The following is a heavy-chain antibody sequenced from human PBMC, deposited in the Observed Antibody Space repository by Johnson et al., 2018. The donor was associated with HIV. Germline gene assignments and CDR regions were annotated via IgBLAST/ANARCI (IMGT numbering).Heavy chain of an antibody. D-gene: IGHD3-10*01. Sequence: QVQLVESGGGVVQPGRSLRLSCGASGFTFSSHHMHWVRQAPGKGLEHVSAISGNGGSTYYANSVKGRFTISRDNSKNTMYLQVNSLRAEDTAVYYCAKDKVQWFVDAFDIWGQGTMVTVSS. J-gene: IGHJ3*02. V-gene: IGHV3-64*04. CDR2: ISGNGGST. CDR1: GFTFSSHH. CDR3: AKDKVQWFVDAFDI.